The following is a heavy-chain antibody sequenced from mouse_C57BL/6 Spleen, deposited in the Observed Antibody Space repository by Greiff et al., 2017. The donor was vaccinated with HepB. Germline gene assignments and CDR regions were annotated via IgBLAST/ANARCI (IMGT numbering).Heavy chain of an antibody. CDR2: IDPSDSYT. V-gene: IGHV1-50*01. CDR3: ARGMVTTSRVWFAY. D-gene: IGHD2-2*01. J-gene: IGHJ3*01. CDR1: GYTFTSYW. Sequence: QVQLQQPGAELVKPGASVKLSCKASGYTFTSYWMQWVKQRPGQGLEWIGEIDPSDSYTNYNQKFKGKATLTVDTSSSTAYMQLSSLTSEDSAVYYCARGMVTTSRVWFAYWGQGTLVTVSA.